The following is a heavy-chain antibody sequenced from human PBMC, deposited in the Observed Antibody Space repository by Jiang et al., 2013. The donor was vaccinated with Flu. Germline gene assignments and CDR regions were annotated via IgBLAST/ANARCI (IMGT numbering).Heavy chain of an antibody. CDR1: GYSISSGYY. CDR2: IYHSGST. D-gene: IGHD1-26*01. Sequence: GSGLVKPSETLSLTCTVSGYSISSGYYWGWIRQPPGKGLEWIGSIYHSGSTYYNPSLKSRVTISVDTSKNQFSLKLSSVTAADTAVYYCARDVRFGGSYDFDYWGQGTPGHRLL. CDR3: ARDVRFGGSYDFDY. J-gene: IGHJ4*02. V-gene: IGHV4-38-2*02.